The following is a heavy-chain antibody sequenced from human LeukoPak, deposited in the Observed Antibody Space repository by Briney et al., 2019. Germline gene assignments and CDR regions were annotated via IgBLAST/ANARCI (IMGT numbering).Heavy chain of an antibody. CDR1: GGSISSYY. D-gene: IGHD3-3*01. V-gene: IGHV4-59*01. Sequence: SETLSLTCTVSGGSISSYYWSWIRQPPGKGLEWIGYIYYSGSTNYNPSLKSRVTISVDTSKNQFSLKLSSVTAADTAVYYCARAKPYYDFWSGYPYYMDVWGKGTTVTVSS. J-gene: IGHJ6*03. CDR2: IYYSGST. CDR3: ARAKPYYDFWSGYPYYMDV.